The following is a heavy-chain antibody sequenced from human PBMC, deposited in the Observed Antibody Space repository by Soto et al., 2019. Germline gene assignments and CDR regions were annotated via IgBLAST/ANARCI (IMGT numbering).Heavy chain of an antibody. J-gene: IGHJ4*02. D-gene: IGHD5-18*01. V-gene: IGHV1-69*13. Sequence: GASVKVSCKASGGTFSSYAISWVRQAPGQGLEWMGGIIPIFGTANYAQKFQGRVTITADESTSTAYMELSSLRSEDTAVYYCAAEPQKYSYGHESFDYWGQGTLVTVSS. CDR2: IIPIFGTA. CDR1: GGTFSSYA. CDR3: AAEPQKYSYGHESFDY.